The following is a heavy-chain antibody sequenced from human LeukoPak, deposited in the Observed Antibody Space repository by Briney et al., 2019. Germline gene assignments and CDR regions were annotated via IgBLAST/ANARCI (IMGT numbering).Heavy chain of an antibody. CDR3: ARAWWSTGDDAFDI. D-gene: IGHD2-8*02. Sequence: SVKVSCTASGGTVSSYAISWVRQSPGQGLEWMRGIIPIFGTANHVQKCQGRVTITPDESTSTAYMELSSLRSEDTAVYYCARAWWSTGDDAFDIWGQGTMVTVSS. CDR1: GGTVSSYA. CDR2: IIPIFGTA. V-gene: IGHV1-69*13. J-gene: IGHJ3*02.